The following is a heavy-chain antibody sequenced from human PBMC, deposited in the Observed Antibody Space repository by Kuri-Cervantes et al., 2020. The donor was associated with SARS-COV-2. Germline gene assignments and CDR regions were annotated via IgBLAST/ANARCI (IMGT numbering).Heavy chain of an antibody. CDR2: IYYSGSI. J-gene: IGHJ6*02. V-gene: IGHV4-59*12. CDR1: GGSISSYY. CDR3: ARVVPAAYYGMDV. Sequence: SETLSLTCTVSGGSISSYYWSWIRQPPGKGLEWIGYIYYSGSINYNPSLKSRVTISVDTSNNQLSLQLTSVTPADTAVYYCARVVPAAYYGMDVWGQGTTVTVSS. D-gene: IGHD2-2*01.